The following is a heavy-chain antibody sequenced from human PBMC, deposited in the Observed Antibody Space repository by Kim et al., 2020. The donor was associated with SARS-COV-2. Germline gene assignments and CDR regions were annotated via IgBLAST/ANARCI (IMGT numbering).Heavy chain of an antibody. J-gene: IGHJ3*02. V-gene: IGHV3-53*01. Sequence: GGSLRLSCAASGFTVSSNYMSWVRQAPGKGLEWVSVIYSGGSTYYADSVKGRFTISRDNSKNTLYLQMNSLRAEDTAVYYCATAASHYYDSSKRLHAFDIWGQGTMVTVSS. CDR1: GFTVSSNY. CDR3: ATAASHYYDSSKRLHAFDI. D-gene: IGHD3-22*01. CDR2: IYSGGST.